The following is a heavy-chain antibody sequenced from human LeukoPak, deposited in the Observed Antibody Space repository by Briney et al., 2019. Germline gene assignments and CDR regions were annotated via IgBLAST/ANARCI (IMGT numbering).Heavy chain of an antibody. CDR1: GFTFSSYS. D-gene: IGHD6-19*01. Sequence: PGGSLRLSCAASGFTFSSYSMNWVRQAPGKGLEWVSYISSSISTKYYADSVKGRFTISRDNAKNSLYLQMCSLRDEDTAVYYCARDQYSGHWFYAFDIWGQGTMVTVSS. V-gene: IGHV3-48*02. CDR2: ISSSISTK. J-gene: IGHJ3*02. CDR3: ARDQYSGHWFYAFDI.